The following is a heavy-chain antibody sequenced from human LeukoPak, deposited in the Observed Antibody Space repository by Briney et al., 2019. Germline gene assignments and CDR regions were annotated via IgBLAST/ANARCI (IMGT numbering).Heavy chain of an antibody. V-gene: IGHV1-69*05. D-gene: IGHD6-19*01. CDR2: IIPIFGTA. CDR1: GGTFSSYA. Sequence: SVKVSCKASGGTFSSYAISWVRQAPGQGLEWMGGIIPIFGTANYAQKFQGKVTITTDESTSTAYMELSSLRSEDTAVYYCARGPAVAGRTRYSYMDVWGKGTTVTVSS. CDR3: ARGPAVAGRTRYSYMDV. J-gene: IGHJ6*03.